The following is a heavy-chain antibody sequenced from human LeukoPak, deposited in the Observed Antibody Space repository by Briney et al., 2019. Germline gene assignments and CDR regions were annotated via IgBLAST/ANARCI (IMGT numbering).Heavy chain of an antibody. CDR3: AKRGSGRYFDY. CDR1: GFTFSAHS. J-gene: IGHJ4*02. Sequence: PGGSLRLSCAASGFTFSAHSMCWVRQGPGKGLELVSYISGSGNIIQYADSVKGRFTISRDNSENTVYLQMNSLRAEDTAVYYCAKRGSGRYFDYWGQGTLVTVSS. CDR2: ISGSGNII. V-gene: IGHV3-48*04. D-gene: IGHD5-12*01.